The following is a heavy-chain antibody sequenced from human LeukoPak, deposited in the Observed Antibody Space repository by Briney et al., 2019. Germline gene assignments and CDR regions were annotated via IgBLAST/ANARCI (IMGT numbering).Heavy chain of an antibody. J-gene: IGHJ4*02. D-gene: IGHD2-21*02. Sequence: SGGSLRLSCAASGFTFSRNSMTWVRRAPGKGLEWVSAISGSDGSTYYADSVKGRFTISRDNSKNTLYLQMNSLRAEDTAVYYCATASVTAYDYWGQGTLVTVSS. CDR2: ISGSDGST. V-gene: IGHV3-23*01. CDR1: GFTFSRNS. CDR3: ATASVTAYDY.